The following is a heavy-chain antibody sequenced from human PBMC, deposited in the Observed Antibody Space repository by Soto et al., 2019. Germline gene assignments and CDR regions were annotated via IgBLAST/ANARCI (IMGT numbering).Heavy chain of an antibody. J-gene: IGHJ3*02. CDR2: IWYDGSNE. CDR1: EFTLSSYA. CDR3: ARDRVATGNDAFDI. D-gene: IGHD5-12*01. V-gene: IGHV3-33*01. Sequence: QVQLVESGGGVVQPGKSLRLSCAASEFTLSSYAMHWVRQAPGKGLEWVAVIWYDGSNEYYGDSVKGRFSISRDNSKNTLYLQMNSLRAEDTAVYYCARDRVATGNDAFDIWGQGTMVTVSS.